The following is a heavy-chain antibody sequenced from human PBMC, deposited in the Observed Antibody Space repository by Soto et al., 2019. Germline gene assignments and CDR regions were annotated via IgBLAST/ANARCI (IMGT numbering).Heavy chain of an antibody. CDR3: ARGLPNGLERRGSSDY. CDR1: GYTFTSYD. V-gene: IGHV1-8*01. J-gene: IGHJ4*02. Sequence: ASVKVSCKASGYTFTSYDINWVRQATGQGLEWMGWMNPNSGNTGHAQKFQGRVTMTRNTSISTAYMELSSLRSEDTAVYYCARGLPNGLERRGSSDYWGQGTLVTVSS. CDR2: MNPNSGNT. D-gene: IGHD1-1*01.